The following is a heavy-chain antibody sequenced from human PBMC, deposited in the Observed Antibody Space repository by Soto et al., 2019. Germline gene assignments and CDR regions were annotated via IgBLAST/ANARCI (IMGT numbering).Heavy chain of an antibody. CDR3: ALGSWSGETFDI. CDR1: GGTFNVYT. Sequence: QVQLVQSGAEVKKPGSSVKVSCKASGGTFNVYTIIWVRQAPGQGLEWMGRIIPMLAITNYAQRFQGRVTRTADTSPTTAYMELSSLTSEDTAVYYCALGSWSGETFDIWGQGTLVTVSS. CDR2: IIPMLAIT. D-gene: IGHD6-13*01. J-gene: IGHJ3*02. V-gene: IGHV1-69*02.